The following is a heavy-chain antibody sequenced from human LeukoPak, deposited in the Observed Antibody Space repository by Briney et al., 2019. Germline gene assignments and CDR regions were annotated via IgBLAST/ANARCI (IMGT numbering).Heavy chain of an antibody. CDR2: ISSSGSTI. J-gene: IGHJ6*04. CDR3: ARGFPSYYDILTGYFYRNGMDV. Sequence: GGSLRLSCAASGFTFRSYEMIWVRQAPGKGLEWVSYISSSGSTIYYADSVKGRFTISRDNAKNSLYLQMNSLRAEDTAVYYCARGFPSYYDILTGYFYRNGMDVRGKGTTVTVSS. D-gene: IGHD3-9*01. V-gene: IGHV3-48*03. CDR1: GFTFRSYE.